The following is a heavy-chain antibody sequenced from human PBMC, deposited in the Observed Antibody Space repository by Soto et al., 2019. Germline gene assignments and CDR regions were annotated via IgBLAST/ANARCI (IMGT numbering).Heavy chain of an antibody. CDR3: TRVLGYTFEPGKTRYYAMDV. V-gene: IGHV1-69*01. Sequence: QVQLVQSGAEVKKPGSSVTVSCKTSGGTFSKAAINWVRQAPGQGLEWMGLLIHVFGSPIYAQKFQGRIRITADESTSKAFMALSSLRSEDTAVYYCTRVLGYTFEPGKTRYYAMDVWGQGTTVSVS. D-gene: IGHD5-18*01. CDR2: LIHVFGSP. CDR1: GGTFSKAA. J-gene: IGHJ6*02.